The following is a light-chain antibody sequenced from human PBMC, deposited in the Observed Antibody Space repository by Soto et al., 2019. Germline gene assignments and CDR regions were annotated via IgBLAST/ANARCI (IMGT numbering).Light chain of an antibody. Sequence: QSALTQPASVSGSPGQSITISCTGTSSDVGGYNYVSWYKLHPGKAPKLMIYDVSYRPSGVSNRFSGSKSVNTASLAISGLQAEDEADYYCSSYTNSSTVVFCGGTKLTVL. J-gene: IGLJ2*01. V-gene: IGLV2-14*03. CDR1: SSDVGGYNY. CDR2: DVS. CDR3: SSYTNSSTVV.